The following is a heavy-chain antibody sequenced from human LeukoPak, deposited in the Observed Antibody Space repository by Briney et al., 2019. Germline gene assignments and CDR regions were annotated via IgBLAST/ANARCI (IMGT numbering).Heavy chain of an antibody. J-gene: IGHJ4*02. D-gene: IGHD2-15*01. CDR2: IYYSGST. CDR1: GGSISSGGYY. V-gene: IGHV4-31*03. Sequence: SQTLSLTCTVSGGSISSGGYYWSWIRRHPAKGLEWIGYIYYSGSTYYNPSLKSRVTISVDTSKNQFSLKLSSVTAADTAVYYCARGGYCSGGSCYQIADYWGQGTLVTVSS. CDR3: ARGGYCSGGSCYQIADY.